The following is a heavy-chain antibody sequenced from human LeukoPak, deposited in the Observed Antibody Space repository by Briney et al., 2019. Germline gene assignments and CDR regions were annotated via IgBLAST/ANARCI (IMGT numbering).Heavy chain of an antibody. J-gene: IGHJ4*02. Sequence: GGSLRLSCTVSGFTVSSNSMSWVRQVPGKGLEWVSFIYSDNTHYSDSVKGRFTISRDNSKNTLYLQMNSLRAEDTAVYYCARRAGAYSDPYDYWGQGTLVTVSS. V-gene: IGHV3-53*01. CDR3: ARRAGAYSDPYDY. D-gene: IGHD4/OR15-4a*01. CDR2: IYSDNT. CDR1: GFTVSSNS.